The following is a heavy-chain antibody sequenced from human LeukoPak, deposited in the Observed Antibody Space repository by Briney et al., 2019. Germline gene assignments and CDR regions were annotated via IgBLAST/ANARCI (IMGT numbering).Heavy chain of an antibody. J-gene: IGHJ4*02. CDR1: GDSVSSNSAA. V-gene: IGHV6-1*01. CDR2: TYYRSKWYN. D-gene: IGHD2-2*01. Sequence: SQTLSLTCAISGDSVSSNSAAWNWIRQSPSRGLEWLGRTYYRSKWYNDYAVSVKSRITINPDTSKNQSSLKLSYVTAADTAVYYCASRGEDIVVVPAAMRLTSLVFDYWGQGTLVTVSS. CDR3: ASRGEDIVVVPAAMRLTSLVFDY.